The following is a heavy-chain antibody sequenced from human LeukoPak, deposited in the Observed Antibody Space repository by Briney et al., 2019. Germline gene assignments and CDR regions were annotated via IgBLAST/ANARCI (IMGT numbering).Heavy chain of an antibody. J-gene: IGHJ4*02. Sequence: GASVKVSCKASGYTFTSYYMHWVRQAPGHGLEWMGWISPTNGDTRYAQKFQGRVAMTRDTSISTAYMELSRLRSDDTAVYYCVRDALNWNYDYWGQGTLVAVSS. D-gene: IGHD1-7*01. CDR3: VRDALNWNYDY. CDR2: ISPTNGDT. V-gene: IGHV1-2*02. CDR1: GYTFTSYY.